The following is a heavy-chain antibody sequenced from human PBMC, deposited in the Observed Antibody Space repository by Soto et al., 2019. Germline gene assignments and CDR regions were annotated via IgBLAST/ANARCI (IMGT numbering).Heavy chain of an antibody. J-gene: IGHJ3*02. Sequence: TLSLTCSVSGVSMSSYYWSWIRQPAGKGLEWIGRVYTSGSTNYNPSLKSRVTMSVDTSKNQLSLKLSSVTAADTAVYYCARDRYYYGSGSYYEEDAFDIWGRGTMVTVSS. CDR3: ARDRYYYGSGSYYEEDAFDI. D-gene: IGHD3-10*01. V-gene: IGHV4-4*07. CDR2: VYTSGST. CDR1: GVSMSSYY.